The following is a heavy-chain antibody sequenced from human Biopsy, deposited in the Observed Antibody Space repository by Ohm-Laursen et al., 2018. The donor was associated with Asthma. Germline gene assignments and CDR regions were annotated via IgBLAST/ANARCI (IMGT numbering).Heavy chain of an antibody. CDR3: AKERYYDFWSGYPI. CDR1: GFTFSNFA. CDR2: ITGSGGGT. Sequence: SLRLSCTASGFTFSNFAMTRVRQAPGKGLEWVSSITGSGGGTYYADSVKGRFTISRDNSKNTLYLQMNSLRAEDTAVYYCAKERYYDFWSGYPIWGQGTMVTVSS. D-gene: IGHD3-3*01. J-gene: IGHJ3*02. V-gene: IGHV3-23*01.